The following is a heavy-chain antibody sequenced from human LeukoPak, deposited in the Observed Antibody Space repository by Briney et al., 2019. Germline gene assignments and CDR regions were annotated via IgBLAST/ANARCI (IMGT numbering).Heavy chain of an antibody. CDR3: AKDQRWESPHYLDS. Sequence: GRSLRLSCAASGFAFSNYAVHWVRQAPGKGLEWLAVISYDASYKYYADSVKGRFTISRDNSKNTLYVQMNSLRDEDTAVYYCAKDQRWESPHYLDSWGQGTLVTVSS. V-gene: IGHV3-30-3*01. D-gene: IGHD1-26*01. CDR1: GFAFSNYA. CDR2: ISYDASYK. J-gene: IGHJ4*02.